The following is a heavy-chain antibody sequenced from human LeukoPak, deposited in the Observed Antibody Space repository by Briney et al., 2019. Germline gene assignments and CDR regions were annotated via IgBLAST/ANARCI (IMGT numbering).Heavy chain of an antibody. J-gene: IGHJ3*02. CDR1: GYTFTSYY. V-gene: IGHV1-46*01. CDR3: ARIIAVAGRDAFDI. Sequence: GASVTVSFTASGYTFTSYYMHWVRQAPGQGREWMGIINPSGGSTSYAQKFQGRVTMTRDTSTSTVYMELSSLRSEDTAVYYCARIIAVAGRDAFDIWGQGTMVTVSS. D-gene: IGHD6-19*01. CDR2: INPSGGST.